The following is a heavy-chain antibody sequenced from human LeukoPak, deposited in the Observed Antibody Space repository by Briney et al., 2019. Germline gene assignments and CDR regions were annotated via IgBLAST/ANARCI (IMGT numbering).Heavy chain of an antibody. V-gene: IGHV3-23*01. D-gene: IGHD2/OR15-2a*01. J-gene: IGHJ4*02. CDR1: GFTFSTYA. CDR2: ISGRDAST. Sequence: PGGSLRLSCAASGFTFSTYAMSWARRAPGKGLEWVSGISGRDASTYYADSVKGRFTISRDNSKNMLYLQMSSLRAEDTAVYYCARAGNIRFDYWGQGTLVTVSS. CDR3: ARAGNIRFDY.